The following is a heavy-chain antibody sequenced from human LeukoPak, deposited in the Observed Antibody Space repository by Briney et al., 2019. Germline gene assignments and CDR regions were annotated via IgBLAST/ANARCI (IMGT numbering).Heavy chain of an antibody. CDR3: ARDVPHNWFDT. CDR1: GNTFGNNW. J-gene: IGHJ5*02. CDR2: INSDGGGA. Sequence: GGSLRLSCAASGNTFGNNWRHWVRQGPGKGLVWISRINSDGGGAIYADSVKGRFTVSRDNAKNTLYLQMNSLRAEDTAVYYCARDVPHNWFDTWGQGTLVTVSS. V-gene: IGHV3-74*01.